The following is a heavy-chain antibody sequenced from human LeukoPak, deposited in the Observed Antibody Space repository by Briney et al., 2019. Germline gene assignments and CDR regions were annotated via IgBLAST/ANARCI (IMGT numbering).Heavy chain of an antibody. V-gene: IGHV4-59*01. CDR1: GGSLTYYY. D-gene: IGHD4/OR15-4a*01. CDR2: IYYSGST. Sequence: SETLSLTCTVSGGSLTYYYWTWIRQSPGRRPEWIGYIYYSGSTNYNPSLESRVAFSVDTSKNQVSLKLSSVTAADTAIYYCAREAKAFDIWGQGTMVTVSS. J-gene: IGHJ3*02. CDR3: AREAKAFDI.